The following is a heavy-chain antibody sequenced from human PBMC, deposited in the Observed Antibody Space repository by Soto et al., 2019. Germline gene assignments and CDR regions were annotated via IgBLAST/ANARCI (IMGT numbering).Heavy chain of an antibody. CDR2: IYYSGST. J-gene: IGHJ4*02. Sequence: ASETLSLTCTVSGGSISSGGYYWSWILQHPGKGLEWIGYIYYSGSTYYNPSLKSRVTISVDTSKNQFSLKLSSVTAADTAVYYCARGLKTRWAKVSSSWYVFDYWGQGTLVTVSS. D-gene: IGHD6-13*01. V-gene: IGHV4-31*03. CDR1: GGSISSGGYY. CDR3: ARGLKTRWAKVSSSWYVFDY.